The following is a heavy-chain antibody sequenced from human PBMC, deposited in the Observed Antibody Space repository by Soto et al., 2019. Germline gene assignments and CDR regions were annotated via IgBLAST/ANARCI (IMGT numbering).Heavy chain of an antibody. V-gene: IGHV3-30*18. CDR3: AKDALCGGDCSRFDY. J-gene: IGHJ4*02. CDR1: GFTFSSYG. CDR2: ISYDGSNK. Sequence: QVQLVESGGGVVQPGRSLRLSCAASGFTFSSYGMHWVRQAPGTGLEWVAVISYDGSNKDYADSVKGRFTISRDISKNTLYLQMDILRAEDTAVYYCAKDALCGGDCSRFDYWGQGTLVTVSS. D-gene: IGHD2-21*02.